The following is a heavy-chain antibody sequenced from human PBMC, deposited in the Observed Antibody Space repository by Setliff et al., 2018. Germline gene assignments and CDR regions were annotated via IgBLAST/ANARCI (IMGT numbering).Heavy chain of an antibody. J-gene: IGHJ4*02. CDR1: GYSFTTYY. V-gene: IGHV1-2*02. D-gene: IGHD3-10*01. Sequence: ASVKVSCKASGYSFTTYYMHWVRQAPGQGLEWMGWINPNSGGTNYAQKFQGRVTLTRNTSISTSYMQLNSLTSDDTAVYYCLFWLAESASDFWGQGTLVTVSS. CDR2: INPNSGGT. CDR3: LFWLAESASDF.